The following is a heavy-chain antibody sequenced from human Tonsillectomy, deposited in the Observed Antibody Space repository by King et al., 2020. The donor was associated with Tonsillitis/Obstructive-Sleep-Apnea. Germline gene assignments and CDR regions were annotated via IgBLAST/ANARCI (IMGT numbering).Heavy chain of an antibody. CDR2: IIVFSGDT. CDR3: ARTRGVAAKLWFDR. V-gene: IGHV1-18*01. Sequence: QLVQSGAEVKKPVASVKVSCQASGYTFKSYGIIWVRQAPGQGLEWVGWIIVFSGDTEYAQQFQGRVTMTTDTSTSTAYMELRSLRSDDTAVYYCARTRGVAAKLWFDRWREGSLATV. J-gene: IGHJ5*02. CDR1: GYTFKSYG. D-gene: IGHD6-19*01.